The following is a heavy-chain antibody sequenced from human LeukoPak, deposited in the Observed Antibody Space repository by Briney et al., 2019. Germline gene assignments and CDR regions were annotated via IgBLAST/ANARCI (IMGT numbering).Heavy chain of an antibody. CDR2: IYTSGST. Sequence: SETLSLTCTVSGGSISSYYWSWIRQPAGKGLEWIGRIYTSGSTNYNPSLKSRVTMSVDTSKNQFSLKLSSVTAADTAVYYCARDRYSGSYSDAFDIWGQGTMVTVSS. J-gene: IGHJ3*02. V-gene: IGHV4-4*07. CDR3: ARDRYSGSYSDAFDI. CDR1: GGSISSYY. D-gene: IGHD1-26*01.